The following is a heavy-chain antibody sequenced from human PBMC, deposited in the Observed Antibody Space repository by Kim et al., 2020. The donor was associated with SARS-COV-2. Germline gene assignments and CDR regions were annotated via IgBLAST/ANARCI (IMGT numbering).Heavy chain of an antibody. CDR1: GYTFTSYA. V-gene: IGHV7-4-1*02. CDR3: ATLGYCSSTSCWLAAAGSPRGSSYWYVDL. CDR2: INTNTGNP. J-gene: IGHJ2*01. D-gene: IGHD2-2*01. Sequence: ASVKVSCKASGYTFTSYAMNWVRQAPGQGLEWMGLINTNTGNPTYAQGFTGRFVFSLDTSVSTAYLQISSLKAEDTAVYYCATLGYCSSTSCWLAAAGSPRGSSYWYVDLWGCGTLVTVTS.